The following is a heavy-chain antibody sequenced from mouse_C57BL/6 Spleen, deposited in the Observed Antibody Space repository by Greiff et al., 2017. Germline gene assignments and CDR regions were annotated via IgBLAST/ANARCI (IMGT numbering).Heavy chain of an antibody. J-gene: IGHJ1*03. D-gene: IGHD2-4*01. Sequence: QVQLKQSGAELVRPGASVTLSCKASGYTFTDYEMHWVKQTPVHGLEWIGAIDPETGGTAYNQKFKGKAILTADKSSSTAYMELRSLTSEDSAVYYCTREKYDYDDPRGYFDVWGTGTTVTVSS. CDR3: TREKYDYDDPRGYFDV. CDR1: GYTFTDYE. V-gene: IGHV1-15*01. CDR2: IDPETGGT.